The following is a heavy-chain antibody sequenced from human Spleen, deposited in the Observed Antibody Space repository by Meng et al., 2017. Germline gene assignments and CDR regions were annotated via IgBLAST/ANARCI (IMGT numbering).Heavy chain of an antibody. CDR2: INHSGST. CDR1: GGSFSGNYY. CDR3: ARTPGLRWTPKIDQ. D-gene: IGHD4-23*01. Sequence: QGQLQQWGAGLLKPSETLSLTCGVYGGSFSGNYYWRWIRQSQDKGLEWIGEINHSGSTNYNPSLNSRVTISVDTSKNQFSLKLSSVTAADTAVYFCARTPGLRWTPKIDQWGLGTLVTVSS. V-gene: IGHV4-34*01. J-gene: IGHJ4*02.